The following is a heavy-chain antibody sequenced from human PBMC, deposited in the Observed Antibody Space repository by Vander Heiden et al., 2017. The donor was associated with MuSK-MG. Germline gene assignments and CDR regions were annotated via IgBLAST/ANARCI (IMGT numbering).Heavy chain of an antibody. CDR3: ATDLITFGGVIAPLAY. CDR2: FDPEDGET. J-gene: IGHJ4*02. Sequence: QVQLVQSGAEVKKPGASVKVSCKVSGYTLTELSMHWVRQAPGKGLEWMGGFDPEDGETIYAQKFQGRVTMTEDTSTDTAYMELSSLRSEDTAVYYCATDLITFGGVIAPLAYWGQGTLGTVSS. D-gene: IGHD3-16*02. V-gene: IGHV1-24*01. CDR1: GYTLTELS.